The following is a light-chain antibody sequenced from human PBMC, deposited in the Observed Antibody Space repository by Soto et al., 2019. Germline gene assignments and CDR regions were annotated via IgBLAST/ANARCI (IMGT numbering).Light chain of an antibody. CDR3: QQRYDCPLT. J-gene: IGKJ4*01. CDR2: DAS. Sequence: EIVLTQSPATLSLSPGERATLSCRASQTVGNSLAWYQQKRGQAPRLLINDASNRATGIPGRFSGSGSGTVFTLTISSLAPEDFAVYYCQQRYDCPLTFGGGTKVEIK. CDR1: QTVGNS. V-gene: IGKV3-11*01.